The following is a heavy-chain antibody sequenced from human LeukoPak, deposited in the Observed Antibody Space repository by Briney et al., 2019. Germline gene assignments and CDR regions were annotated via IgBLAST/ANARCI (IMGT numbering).Heavy chain of an antibody. CDR3: GSGSYYFDY. J-gene: IGHJ4*02. D-gene: IGHD1-26*01. V-gene: IGHV4-59*08. Sequence: SETLSLTCTVSGGSISSYYWSWIRQPPGKGLEWIGYIYYSGSNNHNPSLKSRVTISVDTSKNQFSLKLSSVTAADTAVYYCGSGSYYFDYWGQGTLVTVPS. CDR1: GGSISSYY. CDR2: IYYSGSN.